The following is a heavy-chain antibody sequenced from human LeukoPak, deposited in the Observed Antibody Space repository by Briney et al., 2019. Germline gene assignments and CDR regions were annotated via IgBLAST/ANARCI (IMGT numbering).Heavy chain of an antibody. CDR2: VYGGGNT. D-gene: IGHD5-24*01. V-gene: IGHV3-53*01. CDR1: GFTVANDR. CDR3: VRERFGAIVEN. Sequence: PGESLRLSCAASGFTVANDRMSWVRQAPGKGLERVSTVYGGGNTAYADSAKGRFTISRDTSKNTLLLQMNSLRAEDTALYFCVRERFGAIVENWGQGALVIVSS. J-gene: IGHJ4*02.